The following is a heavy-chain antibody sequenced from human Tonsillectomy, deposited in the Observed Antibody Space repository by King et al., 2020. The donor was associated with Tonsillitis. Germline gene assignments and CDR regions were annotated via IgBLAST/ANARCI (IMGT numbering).Heavy chain of an antibody. D-gene: IGHD3-22*01. J-gene: IGHJ3*02. Sequence: LQLQESGSGLVKPSQTLSLNCVVSGGSISSGAYSWSWIRQPPGKGLEWIGYIYDSGSTDYNPSLKSRVTISLDRSKNQFSLKLSSVTAADTAVYYCARGSYDSSGYFLDAFDIWGQGTMVTVSS. CDR3: ARGSYDSSGYFLDAFDI. CDR1: GGSISSGAYS. V-gene: IGHV4-30-2*01. CDR2: IYDSGST.